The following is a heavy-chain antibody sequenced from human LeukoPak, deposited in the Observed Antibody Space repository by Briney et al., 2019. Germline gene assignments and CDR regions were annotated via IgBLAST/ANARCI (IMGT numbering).Heavy chain of an antibody. CDR1: GFTFSSYA. D-gene: IGHD5-18*01. CDR2: ISSNGGST. V-gene: IGHV3-64D*06. CDR3: VKVRYSYGWGPFDY. J-gene: IGHJ4*02. Sequence: GGSLRLSCSASGFTFSSYAMRWVRQAPGKGLEYVSAISSNGGSTYYADSVKGRFTISRDNSKNTLYLQMSSLRAEDTAVYYCVKVRYSYGWGPFDYWGQGTLVTVSS.